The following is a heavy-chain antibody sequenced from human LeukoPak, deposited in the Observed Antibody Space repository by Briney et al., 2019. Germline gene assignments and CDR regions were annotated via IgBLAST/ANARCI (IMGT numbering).Heavy chain of an antibody. J-gene: IGHJ5*02. D-gene: IGHD1-1*01. CDR3: ARTGTTGIQFDP. CDR1: GGTFSSYA. Sequence: SVKVSCKASGGTFSSYAISWVRQAPGQGLEWMGGIIPIFGTANYAQKFQGRVTITADESTSTAYMGLSSLRSEDTAVYYCARTGTTGIQFDPWGQGALVTVSS. V-gene: IGHV1-69*13. CDR2: IIPIFGTA.